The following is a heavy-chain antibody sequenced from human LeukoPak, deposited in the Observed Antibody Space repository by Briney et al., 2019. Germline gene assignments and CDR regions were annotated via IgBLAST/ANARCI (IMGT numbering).Heavy chain of an antibody. J-gene: IGHJ2*01. D-gene: IGHD1-26*01. CDR1: GFTFSSYT. V-gene: IGHV3-23*01. CDR2: ITTSDGNT. Sequence: GGSLRLSCAASGFTFSSYTMSWVRQAPGKGLEWVSTITTSDGNTYYADSVKGRFTVSRDNSKNTLFLQMNSLRAEDTAVYYCAKDRTVGASYWYFDLWGRGTLVTVSS. CDR3: AKDRTVGASYWYFDL.